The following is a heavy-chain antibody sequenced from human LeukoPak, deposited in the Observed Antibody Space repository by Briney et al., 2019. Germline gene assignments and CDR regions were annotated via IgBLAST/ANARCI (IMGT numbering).Heavy chain of an antibody. CDR3: ARKWLSDAFDI. J-gene: IGHJ3*02. CDR1: GFTFSNAW. V-gene: IGHV3-23*01. CDR2: ISWNGGSI. D-gene: IGHD3-22*01. Sequence: GGSLRLSCAASGFTFSNAWMSWVRQAPGKGLEWVSGISWNGGSIGYADSVKGRFTISRDNSKNTLYLQMNSLRAEDTAVFYCARKWLSDAFDIWGPGTMVTVSS.